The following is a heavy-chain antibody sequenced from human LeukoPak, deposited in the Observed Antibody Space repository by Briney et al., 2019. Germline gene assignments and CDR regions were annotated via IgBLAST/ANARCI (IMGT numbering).Heavy chain of an antibody. J-gene: IGHJ4*02. CDR1: GFTFRTYA. Sequence: HPGGSLRLSCAASGFTFRTYAMSWVRQAPGKGLEWVSGISGSGGSTYYADSVKGRFTISRDNSKNTLYLQMNSLRAEDTAVYYCARGVGSGSRLRAGDYWGQGTLVTVSS. CDR2: ISGSGGST. CDR3: ARGVGSGSRLRAGDY. V-gene: IGHV3-23*01. D-gene: IGHD1-26*01.